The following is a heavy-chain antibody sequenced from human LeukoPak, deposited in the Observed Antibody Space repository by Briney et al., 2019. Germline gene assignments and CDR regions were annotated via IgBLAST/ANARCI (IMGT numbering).Heavy chain of an antibody. V-gene: IGHV6-1*01. CDR1: GDSVSSDSAA. CDR3: ARVKVAGDYYFGY. D-gene: IGHD6-19*01. J-gene: IGHJ4*02. CDR2: TYYRSKWYN. Sequence: SQTLSLTCAISGDSVSSDSAAWNWIRQSPPRGLEWLVRTYYRSKWYNDYAVSLRSRITINPDTSKNQFSLQLNSVTPEDTAIYYCARVKVAGDYYFGYWGQGTLVTVSS.